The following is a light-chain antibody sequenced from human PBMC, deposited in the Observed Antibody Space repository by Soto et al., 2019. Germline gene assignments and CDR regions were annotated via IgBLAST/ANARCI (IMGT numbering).Light chain of an antibody. J-gene: IGKJ1*01. CDR2: TAS. Sequence: DIQMTQSPASVSESVGDRVNITCRASQSISSYLHWYQHKPGKAPEVLISTASSLQRGVPSRFSGSGSGTDFTLTISSLQPEDFATYDCQQGYTTPWTFGQGTK. V-gene: IGKV1-39*01. CDR3: QQGYTTPWT. CDR1: QSISSY.